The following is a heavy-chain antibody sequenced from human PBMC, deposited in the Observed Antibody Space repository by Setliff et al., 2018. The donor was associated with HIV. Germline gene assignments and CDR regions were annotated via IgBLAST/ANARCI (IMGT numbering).Heavy chain of an antibody. CDR3: ARWVWFGEGGGV. CDR1: GYTVTELS. J-gene: IGHJ6*02. V-gene: IGHV1-24*01. CDR2: FDPEDNKI. Sequence: VKVSCKVSGYTVTELSINWVRQAPGKGPEWMGGFDPEDNKIVYAQKFQGRVTTTEDTSTDTAYMELSSLRPEDTAVYYCARWVWFGEGGGVWGQGTTVT. D-gene: IGHD3-10*01.